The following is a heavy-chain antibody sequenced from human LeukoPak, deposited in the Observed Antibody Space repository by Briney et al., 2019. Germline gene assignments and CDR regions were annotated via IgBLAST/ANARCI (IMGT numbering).Heavy chain of an antibody. D-gene: IGHD3-16*02. CDR2: ISAYNGNT. CDR1: GYTFTSYG. J-gene: IGHJ4*02. Sequence: ASVKVSCKASGYTFTSYGISWVRQAPGQGLEWMGWISAYNGNTNYAQKLQGRVTMTTDTSTSTAYMERRSLRSDDTAVYYCARDNDYVWGSYRAQDYWGQGTLVTVSS. V-gene: IGHV1-18*01. CDR3: ARDNDYVWGSYRAQDY.